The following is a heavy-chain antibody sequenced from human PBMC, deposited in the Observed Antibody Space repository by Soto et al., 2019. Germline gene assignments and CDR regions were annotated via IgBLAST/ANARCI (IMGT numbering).Heavy chain of an antibody. V-gene: IGHV3-30*18. CDR1: GFTFSSYG. J-gene: IGHJ6*02. CDR2: ISYDGSNK. CDR3: AKDFDQFYYYYGMDV. Sequence: QVQLVESGGGVVQPGRSLRLSCAASGFTFSSYGMHWVRQAPGKGLEWVAVISYDGSNKYYADYVKGRFTISRDNSKNTLYLQMNSLRAEDTAVYYCAKDFDQFYYYYGMDVWGQGTTVTVSS.